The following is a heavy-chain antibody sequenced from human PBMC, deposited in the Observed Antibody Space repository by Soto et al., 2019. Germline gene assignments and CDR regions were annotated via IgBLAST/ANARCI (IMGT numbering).Heavy chain of an antibody. V-gene: IGHV1-69*01. D-gene: IGHD6-19*01. Sequence: QVQLVQSGAEVKKPGSSVKVSCKASGDSFSNYIFSWVRQAPGQGLEWMGGTIPMFATAQYAQKLQGRVTITADESTSTVYMDLTSLSSDDTAVYYCARGLFGQQWLVGFDTWGQGTLVTVSS. CDR1: GDSFSNYI. J-gene: IGHJ4*02. CDR3: ARGLFGQQWLVGFDT. CDR2: TIPMFATA.